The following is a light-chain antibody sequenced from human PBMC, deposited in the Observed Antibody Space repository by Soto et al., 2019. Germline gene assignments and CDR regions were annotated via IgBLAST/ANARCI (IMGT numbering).Light chain of an antibody. J-gene: IGLJ1*01. CDR2: EVS. CDR3: SSYTSSSTPCV. CDR1: SSDVGGYNY. Sequence: QSALTQPASVSGSPGHSITISCTGTSSDVGGYNYVSWYQQHPGKAPKLMIYEVSNRPSGVSNRFSGSKSGNTASLTISGLQAEDEADYYCSSYTSSSTPCVFGTGTQLTVL. V-gene: IGLV2-14*01.